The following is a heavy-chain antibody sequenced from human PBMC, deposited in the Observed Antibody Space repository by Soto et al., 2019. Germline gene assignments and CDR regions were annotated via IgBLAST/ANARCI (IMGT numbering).Heavy chain of an antibody. CDR2: IYYSGST. CDR3: ARGIRLVVDAIYYYYGMDV. Sequence: KTSETLSLTCTVSGGSISSGGYYWSWIRQHPGKGLEWIGYIYYSGSTYYNPSLKSRVTISVDTSKNQFSLKLSSVTAADTAVYYCARGIRLVVDAIYYYYGMDVWGQGTTVTVSS. J-gene: IGHJ6*02. D-gene: IGHD2-15*01. V-gene: IGHV4-31*03. CDR1: GGSISSGGYY.